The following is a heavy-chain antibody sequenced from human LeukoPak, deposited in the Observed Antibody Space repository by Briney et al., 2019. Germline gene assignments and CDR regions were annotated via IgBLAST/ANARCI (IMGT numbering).Heavy chain of an antibody. J-gene: IGHJ4*02. CDR2: IYYSGST. CDR3: ASGITMVRGVIANFDY. CDR1: GGPISSYY. V-gene: IGHV4-59*01. D-gene: IGHD3-10*01. Sequence: PSETLSLTCTVSGGPISSYYWSWIRQPPGKGLEWIGYIYYSGSTNYNPSLKSRVTISVDTSKNQFSLKLSSVTAADTAVYYCASGITMVRGVIANFDYWGQGTLVTVSS.